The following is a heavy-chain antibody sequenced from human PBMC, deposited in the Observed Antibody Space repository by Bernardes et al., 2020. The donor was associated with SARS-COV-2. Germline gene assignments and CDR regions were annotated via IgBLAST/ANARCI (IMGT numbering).Heavy chain of an antibody. V-gene: IGHV3-74*01. CDR3: ARVTRGSSGWYWPETYYYGMDV. J-gene: IGHJ6*02. Sequence: GGPLRLSCAASGFTFSSYWMHWVRRAPGKGLVWVSRINSDGSSTSYADSVKGRFTISRDNAKNTLYLQMNSLRAEDTAVYYCARVTRGSSGWYWPETYYYGMDVWGQGTTVTGSS. CDR2: INSDGSST. CDR1: GFTFSSYW. D-gene: IGHD6-19*01.